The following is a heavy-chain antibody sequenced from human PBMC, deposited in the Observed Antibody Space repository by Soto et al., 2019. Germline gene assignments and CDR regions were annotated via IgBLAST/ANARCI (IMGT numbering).Heavy chain of an antibody. V-gene: IGHV3-23*01. CDR1: GFTFSSYA. D-gene: IGHD3-3*01. CDR3: AKDGAIFGVVIIHYFDY. Sequence: GGSLRLSCAASGFTFSSYAMSWVRQAPGKGLEWVSAISGSGGSTYYADSVKGRFTISRDNSKNTLYLQMNSLRAEDTAVYYCAKDGAIFGVVIIHYFDYWGQGTLVTVSS. J-gene: IGHJ4*02. CDR2: ISGSGGST.